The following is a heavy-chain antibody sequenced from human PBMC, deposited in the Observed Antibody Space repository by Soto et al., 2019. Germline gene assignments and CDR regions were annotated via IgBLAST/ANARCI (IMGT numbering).Heavy chain of an antibody. CDR1: GFTFSSNS. CDR3: TTGGSSCPPRYFDY. D-gene: IGHD6-13*01. J-gene: IGHJ4*02. CDR2: ISSTSSYI. Sequence: EVQLVESGGGLVKPGGSLRLSCAASGFTFSSNSMNWVRQAPGKGLEWVSSISSTSSYIYYADSVKGRFTISRDNAKNALYLHMDSLRAEDTALYYCTTGGSSCPPRYFDYWGQGILVTVSS. V-gene: IGHV3-21*01.